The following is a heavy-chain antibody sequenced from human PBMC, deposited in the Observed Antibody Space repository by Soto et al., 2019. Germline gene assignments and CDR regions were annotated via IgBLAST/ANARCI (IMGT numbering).Heavy chain of an antibody. D-gene: IGHD6-13*01. J-gene: IGHJ4*02. V-gene: IGHV3-23*01. CDR1: GFTFSNYA. CDR3: AKDSVRWYNYFDY. Sequence: PGGSLRLSCAASGFTFSNYAMSWVRQAPGKGLEWVSAITVSGGSTYYADSVKGRFTISRDNSKNTLYLQMNSLRAEDTAVYYCAKDSVRWYNYFDYWGQGTLVTVSS. CDR2: ITVSGGST.